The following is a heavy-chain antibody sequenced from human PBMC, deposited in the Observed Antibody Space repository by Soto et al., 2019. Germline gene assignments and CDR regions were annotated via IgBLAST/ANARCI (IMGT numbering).Heavy chain of an antibody. CDR2: ISGYNGNT. CDR3: ARDYRNQLPMRFDP. CDR1: GYTFTSYG. V-gene: IGHV1-18*01. Sequence: QVQLVQSGAEVKKPGASVKVSCKTSGYTFTSYGITWVRQAPGQGLEWMGWISGYNGNTNYAQKLQGRVTMTTDTSTSTAYMELRSLRSDDTAVYYCARDYRNQLPMRFDPWGQGTLVTFSS. J-gene: IGHJ5*02. D-gene: IGHD1-1*01.